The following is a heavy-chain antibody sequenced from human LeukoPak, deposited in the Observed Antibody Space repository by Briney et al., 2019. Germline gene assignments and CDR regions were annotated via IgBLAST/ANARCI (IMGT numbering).Heavy chain of an antibody. CDR1: GYTFTGYY. J-gene: IGHJ4*02. D-gene: IGHD6-13*01. Sequence: VASVKVSCKASGYTFTGYYMHWVRQAPGQGLEWMGWINPNSGGTNYAQKFQGRVTMTRDTSISTAYMELSRVTSDDTAVYYCARTPGYTSSWFSFDYWGQGTLVTVSS. CDR2: INPNSGGT. CDR3: ARTPGYTSSWFSFDY. V-gene: IGHV1-2*02.